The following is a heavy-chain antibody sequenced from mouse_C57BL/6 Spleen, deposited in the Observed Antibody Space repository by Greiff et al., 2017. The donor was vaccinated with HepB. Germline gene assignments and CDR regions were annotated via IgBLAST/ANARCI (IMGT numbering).Heavy chain of an antibody. J-gene: IGHJ2*01. Sequence: EVMLVESGGDLVKPGGSLKLSCAASGFTFSSYGMSWVRQTPDKRLEWVATISSGGSYTYYPDSVKGRFTISRDNAKNTLYLQMSSLKSEDTAMYYCARLRASPFDYWGQGTTLTVSS. CDR2: ISSGGSYT. CDR1: GFTFSSYG. D-gene: IGHD6-1*01. V-gene: IGHV5-6*02. CDR3: ARLRASPFDY.